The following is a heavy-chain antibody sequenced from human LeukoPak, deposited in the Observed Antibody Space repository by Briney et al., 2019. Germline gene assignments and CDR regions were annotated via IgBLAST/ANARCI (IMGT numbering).Heavy chain of an antibody. CDR3: ARDGIAADSDAFDI. D-gene: IGHD6-13*01. J-gene: IGHJ3*02. CDR2: ISSSSSYI. Sequence: GGSLRLSCAASGFTFSSYSMNWVRQAPGKGLKWVSSISSSSSYIYYADSVKGRFTISRDNAKNSLYLQMNSLRAEDTAVYYCARDGIAADSDAFDIWGQGTMVTVSS. CDR1: GFTFSSYS. V-gene: IGHV3-21*01.